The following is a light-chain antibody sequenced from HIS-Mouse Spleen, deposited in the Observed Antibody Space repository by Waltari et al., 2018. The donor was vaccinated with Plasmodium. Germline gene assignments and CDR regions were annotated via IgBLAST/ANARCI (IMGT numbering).Light chain of an antibody. CDR3: YSTDSSGNHRV. J-gene: IGLJ3*02. CDR2: EDS. Sequence: SYELTQPPSVSVSPGQTATIPCPGHAVTKKYANWYQQKSGQAPWRVIYEDSKRPPGIPERFSGSSSGTMATLTISGAQVEDEADYYCYSTDSSGNHRVFGGGTKLTVL. V-gene: IGLV3-10*01. CDR1: AVTKKY.